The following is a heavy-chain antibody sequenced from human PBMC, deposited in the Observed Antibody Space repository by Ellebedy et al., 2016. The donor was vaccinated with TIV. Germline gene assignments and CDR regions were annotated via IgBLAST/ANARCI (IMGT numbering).Heavy chain of an antibody. V-gene: IGHV3-20*04. CDR2: ISWNGDST. D-gene: IGHD3-9*01. CDR3: ARGLAQHPFDH. Sequence: GESLKISCAASGFTFGDYDMSWVRQAPGKGLEWVSGISWNGDSTGCADSVKGRFTNSRYNAKNSLYLQMSSLRADDTAVYFYARGLAQHPFDHWGPGTLVTVSS. CDR1: GFTFGDYD. J-gene: IGHJ4*02.